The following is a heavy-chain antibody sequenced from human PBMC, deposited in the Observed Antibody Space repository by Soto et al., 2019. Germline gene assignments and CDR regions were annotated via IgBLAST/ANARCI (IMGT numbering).Heavy chain of an antibody. CDR3: AREFTSCWSWFDP. CDR1: GGSISSYY. V-gene: IGHV4-59*01. CDR2: ISYSGST. J-gene: IGHJ5*02. D-gene: IGHD2-2*01. Sequence: SWTLSLTCTVSGGSISSYYWSWILQPPGKGLEWIGYISYSGSTNYNPSLKSRVTISVDTSKNQFSLNLSSVTSADTAVYYCAREFTSCWSWFDPWGQGTLVTVSS.